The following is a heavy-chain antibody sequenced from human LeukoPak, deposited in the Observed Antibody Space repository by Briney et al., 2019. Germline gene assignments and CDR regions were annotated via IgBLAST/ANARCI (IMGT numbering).Heavy chain of an antibody. CDR2: RYSDGNT. CDR3: ARGVEPLAANTLAY. J-gene: IGHJ4*02. CDR1: GFTVITNY. D-gene: IGHD1-14*01. V-gene: IGHV3-53*01. Sequence: PGGSLRLSCAASGFTVITNYMTWVRQAPGKGLEWDSVRYSDGNTKYADAVQGLCTISRDNSKNTLYLEMNSLSPDDAAVYYCARGVEPLAANTLAYWGQGTLVTVSS.